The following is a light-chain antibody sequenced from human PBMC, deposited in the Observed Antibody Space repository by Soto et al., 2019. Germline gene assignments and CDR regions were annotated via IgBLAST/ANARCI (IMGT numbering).Light chain of an antibody. J-gene: IGKJ1*01. CDR3: QQYYSPWT. CDR1: QSVLYSSNNKNY. Sequence: DIVMTQSPDSLAVSLGERATINCKSSQSVLYSSNNKNYLAWYQQKPGQPPKLLIYWASTRESGVPDRFSGSGSGTDFTLTISSLPAEDVAVYYCQQYYSPWTFGQGTRVEIK. V-gene: IGKV4-1*01. CDR2: WAS.